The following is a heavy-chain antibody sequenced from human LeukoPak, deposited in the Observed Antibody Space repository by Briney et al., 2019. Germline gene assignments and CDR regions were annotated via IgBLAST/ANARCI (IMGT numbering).Heavy chain of an antibody. CDR2: IYYSGST. V-gene: IGHV4-39*01. CDR1: GGSISSSSYY. J-gene: IGHJ4*02. D-gene: IGHD6-13*01. Sequence: SETLSLTCTVSGGSISSSSYYWGWIRQPPGKGLEWIGSIYYSGSTYYNPSLKSRVTISVDTSKNQFSLKLSSVTAADTAVYYCARHGTAAALDYWGQGTLVTVSS. CDR3: ARHGTAAALDY.